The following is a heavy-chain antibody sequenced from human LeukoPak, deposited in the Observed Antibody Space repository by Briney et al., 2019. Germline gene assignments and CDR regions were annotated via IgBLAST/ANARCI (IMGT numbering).Heavy chain of an antibody. J-gene: IGHJ5*02. CDR1: GGSISSYY. V-gene: IGHV4-59*01. CDR3: ARDASRDFWSGSAFDP. CDR2: IYYSGST. D-gene: IGHD3-3*01. Sequence: SETLPLTCTVSGGSISSYYWSWIRQPPGKGLEWIGYIYYSGSTNYNPSLKSRVTISVDTSKNQFSLKLSSVTAADTAVYYCARDASRDFWSGSAFDPWGQGTLVTVSS.